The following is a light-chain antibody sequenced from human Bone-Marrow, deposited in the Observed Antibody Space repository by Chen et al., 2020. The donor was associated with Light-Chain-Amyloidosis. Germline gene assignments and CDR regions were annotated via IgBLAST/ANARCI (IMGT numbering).Light chain of an antibody. CDR2: GAS. Sequence: DIFLTQPPATLSLFPGQTVSLSCTTSQSVENDLGWYQQKPGQSPKLLIYGASKRAPGVPARFPASGSGTDFTLTITSLEPEDFALYYCHQGHSWNTFGPGTKLEVK. CDR3: HQGHSWNT. J-gene: IGKJ3*01. CDR1: QSVEND. V-gene: IGKV3-11*01.